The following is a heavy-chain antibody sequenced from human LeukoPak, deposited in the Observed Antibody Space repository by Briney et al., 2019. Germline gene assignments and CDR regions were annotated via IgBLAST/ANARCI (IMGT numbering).Heavy chain of an antibody. D-gene: IGHD2-15*01. V-gene: IGHV3-7*03. CDR3: AKDPRKDKDIVVVVAATYDY. CDR1: GFTFSSHW. CDR2: TKEDGSEK. Sequence: PGGSLRLSCVTSGFTFSSHWMSWVRQAPGKGLEWVANTKEDGSEKYYVDSLKDRFTISRDNSKNTLYLQMNSLRAEDTAVYYCAKDPRKDKDIVVVVAATYDYWGQGTLVTVSS. J-gene: IGHJ4*02.